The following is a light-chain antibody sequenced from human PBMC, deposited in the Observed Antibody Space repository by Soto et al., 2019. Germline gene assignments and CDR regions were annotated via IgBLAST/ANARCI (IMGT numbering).Light chain of an antibody. CDR3: CSYAGGSTLV. Sequence: QSALTQPASVSGSPGQSITISCTGTSSDVGSYNLVSWYQQHPGKAPKLMIYEGSKRPSGGSNRFSGSKSGNTASLTISGLQAEDEADYYCCSYAGGSTLVFGGGTKVTVL. CDR1: SSDVGSYNL. CDR2: EGS. J-gene: IGLJ2*01. V-gene: IGLV2-23*01.